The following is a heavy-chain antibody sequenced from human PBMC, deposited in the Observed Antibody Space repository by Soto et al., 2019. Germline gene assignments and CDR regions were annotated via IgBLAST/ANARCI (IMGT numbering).Heavy chain of an antibody. CDR3: ARAHLALWFGEFPYYYYGMDV. CDR1: GGSFSGYY. V-gene: IGHV4-34*01. D-gene: IGHD3-10*01. CDR2: INHSGST. Sequence: SETLSLTCAVYGGSFSGYYWSWIRQPPGKGLEWIGEINHSGSTNYNPSLKSRVTISVDTSKNQFSLKLSSVTAADTAVYYCARAHLALWFGEFPYYYYGMDVWGQGTTVTVSS. J-gene: IGHJ6*02.